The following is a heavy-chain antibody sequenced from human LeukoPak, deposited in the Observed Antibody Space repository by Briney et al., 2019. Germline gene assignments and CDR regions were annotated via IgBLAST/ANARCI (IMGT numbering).Heavy chain of an antibody. Sequence: AGGSLRLSCAGSGFSVSSNYMNWVRQAPGKGLEWVLVIYSGGSTYHAESVKGRFTISRDNSKNTLYLQMNSLRVEDTAVYYCARFYGSGSYNYFDDWGQGTLVTVSS. CDR3: ARFYGSGSYNYFDD. D-gene: IGHD3-10*01. V-gene: IGHV3-66*01. CDR2: IYSGGST. CDR1: GFSVSSNY. J-gene: IGHJ4*02.